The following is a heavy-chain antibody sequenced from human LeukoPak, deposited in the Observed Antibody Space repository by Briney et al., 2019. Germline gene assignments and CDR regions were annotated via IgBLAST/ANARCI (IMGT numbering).Heavy chain of an antibody. Sequence: SETLSLTCAVYGGSFSGYYWSWIRQPPGKGLEWIGEINHSGSTNYNPSLKSRVTISVDTSKNQFSLKLSSVTAADTAVYYCASIPVTVTDYHFDYWGQGTLVTVSS. V-gene: IGHV4-34*01. CDR1: GGSFSGYY. J-gene: IGHJ4*02. CDR3: ASIPVTVTDYHFDY. CDR2: INHSGST. D-gene: IGHD4-17*01.